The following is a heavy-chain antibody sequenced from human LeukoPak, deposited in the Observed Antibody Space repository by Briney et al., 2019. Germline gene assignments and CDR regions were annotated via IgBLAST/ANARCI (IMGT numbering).Heavy chain of an antibody. V-gene: IGHV1-2*06. D-gene: IGHD1-1*01. CDR2: INPNGGGT. CDR1: GYTFTGYY. Sequence: GASVKVSCKASGYTFTGYYIHWVRQAPGQGPEWMGRINPNGGGTNYAQKFQGRVTMTRDTSINTAYMQLSRLRSDDTAVYYCARATTGTLDYWGQGTLVTVSS. CDR3: ARATTGTLDY. J-gene: IGHJ4*02.